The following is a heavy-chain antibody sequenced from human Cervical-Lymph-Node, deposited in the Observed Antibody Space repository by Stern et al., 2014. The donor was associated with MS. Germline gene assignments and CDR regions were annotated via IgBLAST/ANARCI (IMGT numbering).Heavy chain of an antibody. V-gene: IGHV3-30*18. CDR2: ISYDGSNK. D-gene: IGHD3-3*01. CDR3: AKDYSFLEWLSPFDY. CDR1: GFTFSSYG. J-gene: IGHJ4*02. Sequence: VQLVESGGGVVQPGRSLRLSCAASGFTFSSYGMHWVRPAPGKGLEWVAVISYDGSNKYYADSVKGRFTISRDNSKNTLYLQMNSLRAEDTAVYYCAKDYSFLEWLSPFDYWGQGTLVTVSS.